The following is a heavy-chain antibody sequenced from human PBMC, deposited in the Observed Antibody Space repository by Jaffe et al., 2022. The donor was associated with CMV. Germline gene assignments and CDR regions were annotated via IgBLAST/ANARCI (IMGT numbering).Heavy chain of an antibody. Sequence: QVQLVQSGAEVKKPGASVKVSCKASGYTFTSYYMHWVRQAPGQGLEWMGIINPSGGSTSYAQKFQGRVTMTRDTSTSTVYMELSSLRSEDTAVYYCARDVYYYDSSGYYGLGFDYWGQGTLVTVSS. CDR2: INPSGGST. J-gene: IGHJ4*02. CDR1: GYTFTSYY. V-gene: IGHV1-46*01. D-gene: IGHD3-22*01. CDR3: ARDVYYYDSSGYYGLGFDY.